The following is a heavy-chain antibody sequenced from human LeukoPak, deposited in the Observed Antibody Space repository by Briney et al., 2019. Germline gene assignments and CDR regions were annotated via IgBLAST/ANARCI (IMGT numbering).Heavy chain of an antibody. V-gene: IGHV4-30-2*01. D-gene: IGHD2-2*02. Sequence: SETLSLTCAVSGGSITSGGYSWSWIRQPPGKGLEWNGYIYHSGSTYYNPSLKSRVTISVDRSKNQFSLKLSSVTAADTAVYYCARAYRHAFDIWGQGTMLTVSS. CDR3: ARAYRHAFDI. CDR2: IYHSGST. J-gene: IGHJ3*02. CDR1: GGSITSGGYS.